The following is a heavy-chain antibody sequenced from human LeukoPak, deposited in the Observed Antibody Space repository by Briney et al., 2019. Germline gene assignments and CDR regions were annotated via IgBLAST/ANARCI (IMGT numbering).Heavy chain of an antibody. J-gene: IGHJ5*02. V-gene: IGHV1-69*13. Sequence: SVKVSCKASGYTFTSCGISWVRQAPGQGLEWMGGIIPIFGTANYAQKFQGRVTITADESTSTAYMELSSLRSEDTAVYYCARWQQQLVLNWFNPWGQGTLVTVSS. CDR1: GYTFTSCG. CDR2: IIPIFGTA. D-gene: IGHD6-13*01. CDR3: ARWQQQLVLNWFNP.